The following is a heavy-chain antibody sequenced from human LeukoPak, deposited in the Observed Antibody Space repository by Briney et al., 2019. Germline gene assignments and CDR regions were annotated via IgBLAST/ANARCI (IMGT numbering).Heavy chain of an antibody. J-gene: IGHJ4*02. CDR3: AKRLSASDWFEVDY. V-gene: IGHV3-23*01. D-gene: IGHD3-9*01. CDR1: GFTFSSYA. CDR2: ISGIGGST. Sequence: GGSLRLSCAASGFTFSSYAMSWVRQAPGKGLECVSTISGIGGSTYYADSVKGRFTISRDNSKNTVHLQMNSLRAEDTAVYYCAKRLSASDWFEVDYWGQGTLVTVSS.